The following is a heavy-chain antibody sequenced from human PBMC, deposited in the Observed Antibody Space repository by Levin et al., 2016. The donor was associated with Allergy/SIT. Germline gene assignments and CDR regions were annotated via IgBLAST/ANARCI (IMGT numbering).Heavy chain of an antibody. D-gene: IGHD6-19*01. V-gene: IGHV3-7*04. J-gene: IGHJ2*01. CDR1: GFTFSSYW. CDR3: ARGPPMGAGTRYWYFDL. Sequence: GGSLRLSCAASGFTFSSYWMSWVRQAPGKGLEWVANIKQDGSEKYYVDSVKGRFTISRDNAKNSLYLQMNSLRAEDTAVYYCARGPPMGAGTRYWYFDLWGRGTLVTVSS. CDR2: IKQDGSEK.